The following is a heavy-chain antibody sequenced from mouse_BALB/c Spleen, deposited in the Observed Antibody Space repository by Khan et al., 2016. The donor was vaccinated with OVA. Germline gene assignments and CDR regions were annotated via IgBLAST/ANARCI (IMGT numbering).Heavy chain of an antibody. CDR3: ANYCGNNYNWFFDV. CDR1: GYTFTNYG. D-gene: IGHD1-1*01. J-gene: IGHJ1*01. Sequence: QIQLVQSGPELKKPGETVKISCKASGYTFTNYGMNWVKQAPGKGLKWMGWINTNTGEPTYAEEFKGRFAFSLETSASTAYLQLNTLKNEDTATYFCANYCGNNYNWFFDVWGAGATVTVSS. CDR2: INTNTGEP. V-gene: IGHV9-3*02.